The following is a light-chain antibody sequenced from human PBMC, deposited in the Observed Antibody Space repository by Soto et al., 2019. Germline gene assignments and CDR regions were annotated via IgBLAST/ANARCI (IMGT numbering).Light chain of an antibody. CDR3: QQYGDWPPET. J-gene: IGKJ2*01. Sequence: EVVLTQSPATLSVSPGDRATLSCRASQSVSRNLAWYQQKPGQAPRLLIYGASTRATGVPARFSDRGSATEFTLSISSLQSEDVAVDYCQQYGDWPPETFGQGTKLEI. CDR2: GAS. CDR1: QSVSRN. V-gene: IGKV3-15*01.